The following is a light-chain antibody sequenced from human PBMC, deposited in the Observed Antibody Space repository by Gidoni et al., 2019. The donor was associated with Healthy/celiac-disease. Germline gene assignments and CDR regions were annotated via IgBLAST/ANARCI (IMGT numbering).Light chain of an antibody. CDR1: QSVLYSSNNKNY. V-gene: IGKV4-1*01. CDR3: QQYFSTPFT. J-gene: IGKJ3*01. Sequence: VALGERATINCKSSQSVLYSSNNKNYLTWYQQKPGQPPKLLIYWASTRESGVPDRFSGSGSGTDFTLTISSLQAEDVAVYYCQQYFSTPFTFGPGTKVDIK. CDR2: WAS.